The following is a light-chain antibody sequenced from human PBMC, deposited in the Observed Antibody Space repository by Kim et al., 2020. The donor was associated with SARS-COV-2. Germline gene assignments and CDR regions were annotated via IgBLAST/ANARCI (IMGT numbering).Light chain of an antibody. CDR2: RNN. V-gene: IGLV1-47*01. CDR1: SSNSGSNY. J-gene: IGLJ2*01. CDR3: AAWDDSLSGVV. Sequence: GQSVTISCSGSSSNSGSNYVYWYQQLPGTAPKLLIYRNNQRPSGVPDRFSRSKSGTSASLAISGLRSEDEADYYCAAWDDSLSGVVFGGGTQLTVL.